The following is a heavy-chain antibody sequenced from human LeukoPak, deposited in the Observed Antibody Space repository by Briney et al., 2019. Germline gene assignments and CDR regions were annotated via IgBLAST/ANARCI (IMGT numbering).Heavy chain of an antibody. CDR3: TKDPNGDYIGAFDP. CDR1: TFTFSTYW. Sequence: GGSLRLSCAASTFTFSTYWMTWVRQAPGKGPEFVANINQDGSVKNYVDSVKGRFTISRDNAKNTLYLQMNSLRADDTAIYYCTKDPNGDYIGAFDPWGQGTLVTVSS. D-gene: IGHD4-17*01. CDR2: INQDGSVK. V-gene: IGHV3-7*03. J-gene: IGHJ5*02.